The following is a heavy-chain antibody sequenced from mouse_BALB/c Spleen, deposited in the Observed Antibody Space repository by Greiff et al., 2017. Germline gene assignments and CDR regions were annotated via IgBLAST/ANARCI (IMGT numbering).Heavy chain of an antibody. CDR2: SRNKANDYTT. J-gene: IGHJ4*01. D-gene: IGHD1-1*02. CDR1: GFTFSDFY. CDR3: ARDTMGGAMDY. Sequence: DVMLVESGGGLVQPGGSLRLSCATSGFTFSDFYMEWVRQPPGKRLEWIAASRNKANDYTTEYSASVKGRFIVSRDTSQSILYLQMNALRAEDTAIYYCARDTMGGAMDYWGQGTSVTVSS. V-gene: IGHV7-1*02.